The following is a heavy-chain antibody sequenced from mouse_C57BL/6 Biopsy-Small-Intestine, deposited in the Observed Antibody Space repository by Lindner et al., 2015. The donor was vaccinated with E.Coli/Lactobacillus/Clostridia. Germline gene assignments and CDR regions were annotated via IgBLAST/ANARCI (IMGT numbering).Heavy chain of an antibody. V-gene: IGHV1-7*01. CDR3: ARAKGYYENMND. Sequence: SVKVSCKASGYTFTSDGINWLRQAPGQQPEWIGWVSAYNGLTEYAQKFQGRVTLTTDTSTTTAYMELRSLRSDDTAVYFCARAKGYYENMNDWGQGTLVTVSS. D-gene: IGHD2-4*01. CDR1: GYTFTSDG. J-gene: IGHJ3*01. CDR2: VSAYNGLT.